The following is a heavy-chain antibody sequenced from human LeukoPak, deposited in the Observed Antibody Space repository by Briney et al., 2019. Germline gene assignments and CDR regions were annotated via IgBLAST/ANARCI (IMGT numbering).Heavy chain of an antibody. CDR2: IHTSGSA. J-gene: IGHJ5*02. CDR3: ARGLVGTTGEQNWFDP. Sequence: PSETLPLTCTVSGGSISTYYWSWIRQPAGKGLEWIGRIHTSGSANYNASLKSRVTISVDKSKNQFSLKLSSVTAADTAVYYCARGLVGTTGEQNWFDPWGQGTLLTVSS. D-gene: IGHD1-26*01. CDR1: GGSISTYY. V-gene: IGHV4-4*07.